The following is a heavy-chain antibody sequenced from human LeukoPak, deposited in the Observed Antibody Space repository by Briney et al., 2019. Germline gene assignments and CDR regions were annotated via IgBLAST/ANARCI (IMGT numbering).Heavy chain of an antibody. J-gene: IGHJ6*03. CDR3: AKDHAKYYYYMDV. CDR2: IWKDGSNK. CDR1: GFTFSSYG. Sequence: GGSLRLSCAAPGFTFSSYGMHWVRQAPGKGLEWVAVIWKDGSNKYYADSVKGRFTISRDNSKITLYLQMNSLRAEDTAVYYWAKDHAKYYYYMDVWGKGTTVTVSS. V-gene: IGHV3-33*06.